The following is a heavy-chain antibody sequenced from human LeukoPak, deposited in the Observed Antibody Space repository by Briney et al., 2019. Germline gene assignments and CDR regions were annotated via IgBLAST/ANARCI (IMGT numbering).Heavy chain of an antibody. CDR2: ISSRSSTI. CDR1: GFTFSTYN. Sequence: GGSLRLSCAASGFTFSTYNMNWVRQAPGKGLEWVSYISSRSSTIYYADSVKGRFTVSRDNAKNSLYLQMNSLRAEDTAVYYCAGRTSWYYGFDVWGQGTTVTVSS. J-gene: IGHJ6*02. CDR3: AGRTSWYYGFDV. V-gene: IGHV3-48*01.